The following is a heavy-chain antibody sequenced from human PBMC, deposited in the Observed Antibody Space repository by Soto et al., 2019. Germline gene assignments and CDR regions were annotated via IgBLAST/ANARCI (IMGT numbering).Heavy chain of an antibody. CDR1: GFSFSSYA. J-gene: IGHJ4*02. V-gene: IGHV3-23*01. CDR3: AKDLVGSNADYFDY. CDR2: ISGSGGST. D-gene: IGHD2-15*01. Sequence: GGSLRLSCAASGFSFSSYAMSWVRQAPGKGMEWVAAISGSGGSTYYADSVKGRFTISRDNSKNTLYLQMNSLRAEDAAVYYCAKDLVGSNADYFDYWGQGTLVTVSS.